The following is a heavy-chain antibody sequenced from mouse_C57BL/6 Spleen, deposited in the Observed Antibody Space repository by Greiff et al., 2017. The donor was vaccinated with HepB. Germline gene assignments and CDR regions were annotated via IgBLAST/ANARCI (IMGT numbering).Heavy chain of an antibody. CDR3: ARDHSNLDY. V-gene: IGHV5-4*01. Sequence: EVKLVESGGGLVKPGGSLKLSCAASGFTFSSYAMSWVRQTPEKRLEWVATISDGGSYTYYPDNVKGRFTISRDNAKNNLYLQMSHLKSEDTAMYYCARDHSNLDYWGQGTTLTVSS. CDR2: ISDGGSYT. D-gene: IGHD2-5*01. J-gene: IGHJ2*01. CDR1: GFTFSSYA.